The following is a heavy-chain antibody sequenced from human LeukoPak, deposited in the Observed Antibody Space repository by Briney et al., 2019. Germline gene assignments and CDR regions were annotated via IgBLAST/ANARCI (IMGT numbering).Heavy chain of an antibody. CDR3: AKHSARFSSGWYIVY. CDR1: GFTFTNYA. Sequence: PGGSLRLSCAASGFTFTNYAMSWLRQAPGKGLEWVSSTSGSSVSTYYADSVKGRFTISRDNSRNTLYLQMNSLRAEDTAVYFCAKHSARFSSGWYIVYWGQGTLVTVSS. J-gene: IGHJ4*02. CDR2: TSGSSVST. V-gene: IGHV3-23*01. D-gene: IGHD6-19*01.